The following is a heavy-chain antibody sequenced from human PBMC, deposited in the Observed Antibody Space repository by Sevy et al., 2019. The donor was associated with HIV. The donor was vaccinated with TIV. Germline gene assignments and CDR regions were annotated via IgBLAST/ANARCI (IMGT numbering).Heavy chain of an antibody. Sequence: GGSLRLSCAASGFTVSRNYMSWVRQAPGKGLEWVLVIYGDGKTFYADSVQDRFTISRENSKNTLYLQMNSLRAEDTAVYYCAGGSSAWTLFDYWGQGTLVTVSS. CDR2: IYGDGKT. CDR1: GFTVSRNY. J-gene: IGHJ4*02. D-gene: IGHD6-19*01. V-gene: IGHV3-66*01. CDR3: AGGSSAWTLFDY.